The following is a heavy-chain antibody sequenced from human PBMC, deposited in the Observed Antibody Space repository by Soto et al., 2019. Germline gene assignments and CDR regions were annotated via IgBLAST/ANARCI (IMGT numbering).Heavy chain of an antibody. CDR1: GGSISSSSYY. Sequence: SETLSLTCTVSGGSISSSSYYWGWIRQPPGKGLEWIGSIYCSGSTYYNPSLKSRVTISVDTSKNQFSLKLSSVTAADTAVYYCASLSGNYDFWSGYSGPFDYWGQGTLVTVST. J-gene: IGHJ4*02. D-gene: IGHD3-3*01. CDR3: ASLSGNYDFWSGYSGPFDY. V-gene: IGHV4-39*01. CDR2: IYCSGST.